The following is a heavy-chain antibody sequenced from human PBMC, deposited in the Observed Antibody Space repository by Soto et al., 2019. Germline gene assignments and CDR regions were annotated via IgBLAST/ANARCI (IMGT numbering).Heavy chain of an antibody. Sequence: GASVKVSCKASGYTFTSHYMHWVRQAPGQGLEWMGIINPSGGSTSYAQKFQGRVTMTMDTSTSTVYMELSSLRSEDTAVYYCAGDHLAYYDSSGYYWFDPWGQGTLVTVSS. CDR1: GYTFTSHY. D-gene: IGHD3-22*01. CDR3: AGDHLAYYDSSGYYWFDP. CDR2: INPSGGST. V-gene: IGHV1-46*01. J-gene: IGHJ5*02.